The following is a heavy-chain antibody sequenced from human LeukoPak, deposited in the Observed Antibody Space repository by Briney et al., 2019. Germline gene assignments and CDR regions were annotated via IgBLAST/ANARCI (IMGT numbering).Heavy chain of an antibody. CDR1: GGSFSGYY. CDR3: ASYYDYVWGSFRGTFDP. CDR2: INHSGST. V-gene: IGHV4-34*01. J-gene: IGHJ5*02. D-gene: IGHD3-16*01. Sequence: PSETLSLTCAVYGGSFSGYYWSWIRQPPGKGLEWIGEINHSGSTNYNPSLKSRVTISVDTSKNQFSLKLSSVTAADTAVYYCASYYDYVWGSFRGTFDPWGQGTLVTVSS.